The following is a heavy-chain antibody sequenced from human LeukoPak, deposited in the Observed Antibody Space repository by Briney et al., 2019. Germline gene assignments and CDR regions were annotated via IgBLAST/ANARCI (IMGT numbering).Heavy chain of an antibody. Sequence: ASVKVSCKASGGTFSSYAISWVRQAPGQGLEWMGGIIPIFGTANYAQKFQGRVTITTDESTSTAYMELSSLRSEDTAVYYCASGKAARPNYYYCCMDVWGKGTTVTVSS. CDR3: ASGKAARPNYYYCCMDV. D-gene: IGHD6-6*01. V-gene: IGHV1-69*05. CDR1: GGTFSSYA. J-gene: IGHJ6*03. CDR2: IIPIFGTA.